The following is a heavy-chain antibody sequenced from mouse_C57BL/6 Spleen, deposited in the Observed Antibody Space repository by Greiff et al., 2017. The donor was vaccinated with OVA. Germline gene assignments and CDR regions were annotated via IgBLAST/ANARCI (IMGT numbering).Heavy chain of an antibody. CDR3: AREGLTWFAY. Sequence: QVQLQQPGAELVRPGTSVKLSCKASGYTFTSYWMHWVKQRPGQGLEWIGVIDPSDSYTNYNQKFKGKATLTVETSSSTAYMQLSSLTAEDSAVYYCAREGLTWFAYWGQGTLVTVSA. V-gene: IGHV1-59*01. D-gene: IGHD3-3*01. J-gene: IGHJ3*01. CDR1: GYTFTSYW. CDR2: IDPSDSYT.